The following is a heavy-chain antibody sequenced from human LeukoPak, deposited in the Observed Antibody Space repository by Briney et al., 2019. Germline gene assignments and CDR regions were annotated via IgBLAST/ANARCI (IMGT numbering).Heavy chain of an antibody. Sequence: RASAKVSCKASGYSFTNYGISWVRQAPGQGLEWMGWISGYNGKTNYAQKFQGRVTMTTDTSTSTAYMELRSLRSDDTAVFYCARIRYSYGSPVELAGPFDIWGQGTMVTVSS. CDR2: ISGYNGKT. CDR3: ARIRYSYGSPVELAGPFDI. J-gene: IGHJ3*02. CDR1: GYSFTNYG. V-gene: IGHV1-18*01. D-gene: IGHD5-18*01.